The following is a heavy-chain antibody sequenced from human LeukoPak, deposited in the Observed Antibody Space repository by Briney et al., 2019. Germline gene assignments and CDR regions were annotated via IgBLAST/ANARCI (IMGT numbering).Heavy chain of an antibody. CDR1: GFTFRSYW. Sequence: PGGSLRLSCAASGFTFRSYWMSWVRQAPGKGLEWVANINQGGSVKYYVDSVKGRFTISRDDAKNSLYVQMTSLRDEDTAVYYCARVGYSGWNLEYWGQGTLVTVSS. D-gene: IGHD5-12*01. J-gene: IGHJ4*02. CDR3: ARVGYSGWNLEY. CDR2: INQGGSVK. V-gene: IGHV3-7*01.